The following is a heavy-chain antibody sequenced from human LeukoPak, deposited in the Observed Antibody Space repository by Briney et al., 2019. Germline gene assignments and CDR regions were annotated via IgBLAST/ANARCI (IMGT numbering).Heavy chain of an antibody. D-gene: IGHD2-2*01. CDR2: IKQRESP. V-gene: IGHV4-34*01. Sequence: PSETLSLTCAVYGGSFSGYYWSWIRQPPGKGLKWLGEIKQRESPNYTPSLKSRVTISVDTSKNQFSLKLSSVTAADTAVYYCARDGGERKVDGDRDIVVVPATFDYWGQGTLVTVSS. J-gene: IGHJ4*02. CDR1: GGSFSGYY. CDR3: ARDGGERKVDGDRDIVVVPATFDY.